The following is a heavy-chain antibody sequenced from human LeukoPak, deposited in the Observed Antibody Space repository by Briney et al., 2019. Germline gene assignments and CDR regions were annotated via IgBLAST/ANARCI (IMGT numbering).Heavy chain of an antibody. Sequence: GGSLRLSCAASGFTFSSYGMHWVRQAPGKGLEWVAVISYDGSNKYYADSVKGRFTISRDNSKNTLYLQMNSLRAEDTAVYYCARDYGEGGYYFDYWGQGTLVTVSS. D-gene: IGHD4-17*01. CDR3: ARDYGEGGYYFDY. V-gene: IGHV3-30*03. CDR1: GFTFSSYG. J-gene: IGHJ4*02. CDR2: ISYDGSNK.